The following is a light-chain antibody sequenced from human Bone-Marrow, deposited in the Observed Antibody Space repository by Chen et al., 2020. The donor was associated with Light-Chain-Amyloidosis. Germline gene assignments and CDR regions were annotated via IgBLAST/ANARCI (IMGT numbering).Light chain of an antibody. J-gene: IGLJ3*02. V-gene: IGLV2-23*01. CDR1: SSDVGTYNL. CDR3: CSYAGSGTWV. CDR2: EGS. Sequence: QSALTQPASVSGSPGQSITISCTGTSSDVGTYNLVSWYQQHPGKAPKLMIYEGSKRPSGVANRFSGSKSGNTAALTISGLQAEDGADYYCCSYAGSGTWVFGGGTKLTVL.